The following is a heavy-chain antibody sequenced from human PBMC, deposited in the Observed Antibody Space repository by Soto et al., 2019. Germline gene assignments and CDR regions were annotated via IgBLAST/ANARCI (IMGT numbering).Heavy chain of an antibody. Sequence: GGSLRLSCAASGFTFSSYWMHWVRQAPGKGLVWVSHINSDGSSTTYADSVKGRFTISRDNAKNTLFLQMNSLRAEDTAVYFCARDMRRVHYYDGMDVWGQGTTVTVS. CDR2: INSDGSST. D-gene: IGHD2-2*01. V-gene: IGHV3-74*01. CDR3: ARDMRRVHYYDGMDV. J-gene: IGHJ6*02. CDR1: GFTFSSYW.